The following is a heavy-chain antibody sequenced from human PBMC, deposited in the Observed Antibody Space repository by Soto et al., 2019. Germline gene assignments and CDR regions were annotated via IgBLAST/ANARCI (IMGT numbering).Heavy chain of an antibody. CDR1: GYSFTSYW. CDR3: ARRGVIAAREKMIYYYYGMDV. D-gene: IGHD6-6*01. V-gene: IGHV5-51*01. J-gene: IGHJ6*02. CDR2: IYPGDSDT. Sequence: GESLKISCKGSGYSFTSYWIGWVRQMPGKGLEWMGIIYPGDSDTRYSPSFQGQVTISADKSISTAYLQWSSLKASDTAMYYCARRGVIAAREKMIYYYYGMDVWGQGTTVTVSS.